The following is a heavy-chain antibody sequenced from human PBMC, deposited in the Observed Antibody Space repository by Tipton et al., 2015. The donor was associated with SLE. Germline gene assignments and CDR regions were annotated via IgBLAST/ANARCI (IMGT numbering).Heavy chain of an antibody. D-gene: IGHD7-27*01. CDR3: AREASNWGSGNFDY. V-gene: IGHV4-59*01. CDR2: IYYNGNT. J-gene: IGHJ4*02. CDR1: GGSFRSYY. Sequence: TLSLTCTVSGGSFRSYYWSWIRQPPGKRLEWIGYIYYNGNTDYNSSLKSRVTISVDASKNQFSLKLNSVTSADTAVYYCAREASNWGSGNFDYWGQGTLVTVSS.